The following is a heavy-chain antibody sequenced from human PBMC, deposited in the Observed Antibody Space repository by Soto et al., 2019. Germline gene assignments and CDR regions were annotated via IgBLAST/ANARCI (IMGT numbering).Heavy chain of an antibody. J-gene: IGHJ3*02. CDR3: AKVARTHNVFDI. CDR2: ISNSGGDT. Sequence: EVQLSESGGGLIQPGGSLRLSCTASGFTFSSSAMNWVRQTPGKGLEWVSDISNSGGDTNYAHSVKGRFTVSRDNSKNTLYLQMNSLTAEDTAVYYCAKVARTHNVFDIWGQGTMVTVSS. V-gene: IGHV3-23*01. CDR1: GFTFSSSA.